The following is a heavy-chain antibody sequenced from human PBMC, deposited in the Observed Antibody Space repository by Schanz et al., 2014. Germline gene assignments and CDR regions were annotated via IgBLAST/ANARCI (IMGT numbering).Heavy chain of an antibody. CDR3: AKYGGELGVSFEY. Sequence: QVQLVESGGGVVQPGRSLRLSCAASGFSFSTYAMHWVRQAPGKGLRCVAVISGNGDEKYYADSVKGRFTISRDSSKNTLFLQMNSLRPEDTAVYYCAKYGGELGVSFEYWGQGTLVTVSS. CDR1: GFSFSTYA. V-gene: IGHV3-30*14. J-gene: IGHJ4*02. D-gene: IGHD7-27*01. CDR2: ISGNGDEK.